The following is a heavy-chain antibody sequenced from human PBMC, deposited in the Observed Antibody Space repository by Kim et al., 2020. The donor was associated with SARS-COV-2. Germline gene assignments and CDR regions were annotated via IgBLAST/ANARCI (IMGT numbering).Heavy chain of an antibody. CDR2: LYYSGTT. Sequence: SDTLSLTCTVSGDSISDYYWHWIRQPPVKGLEWIGYLYYSGTTNYNPSLKSRVTISVDTSKNQFSLKLGSVTAADTAVYYCARSRSSSPFYDMDVWGQGTTVTVSS. J-gene: IGHJ6*02. D-gene: IGHD6-13*01. CDR3: ARSRSSSPFYDMDV. CDR1: GDSISDYY. V-gene: IGHV4-59*01.